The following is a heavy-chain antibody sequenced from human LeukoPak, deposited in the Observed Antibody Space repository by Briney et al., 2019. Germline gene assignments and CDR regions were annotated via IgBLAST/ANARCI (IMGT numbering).Heavy chain of an antibody. D-gene: IGHD3-16*02. J-gene: IGHJ4*02. CDR3: AKEGGYDYVWGSYRPDLFDY. CDR2: ISGSGGST. V-gene: IGHV3-23*01. Sequence: PGGSLRLSCAASGFTFSNYAMSWVRQAPGKGLEWVSAISGSGGSTYYADSVKGRFTISRDNSKNTLYLQMNSLRAEDTAVYYCAKEGGYDYVWGSYRPDLFDYWGQGTLVTVSS. CDR1: GFTFSNYA.